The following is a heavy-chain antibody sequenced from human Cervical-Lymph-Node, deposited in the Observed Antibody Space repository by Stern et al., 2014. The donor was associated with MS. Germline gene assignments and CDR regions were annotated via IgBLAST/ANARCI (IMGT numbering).Heavy chain of an antibody. CDR1: GGSISSGGYS. CDR2: IYHSGST. Sequence: VQLVESGSGLVKPSQTLSLTCAVSGGSISSGGYSWSWIRQPPGKGLEWIGDIYHSGSTYYNPSLKSRVTISVDSSKNQFSLKLSSVTAADTAVYYCARSSTVTPNAFDIWGQGTMVTVSS. D-gene: IGHD4-17*01. CDR3: ARSSTVTPNAFDI. V-gene: IGHV4-30-2*01. J-gene: IGHJ3*02.